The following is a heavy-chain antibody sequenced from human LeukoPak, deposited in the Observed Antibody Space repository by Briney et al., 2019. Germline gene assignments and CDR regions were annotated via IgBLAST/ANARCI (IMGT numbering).Heavy chain of an antibody. V-gene: IGHV4-34*01. CDR1: GGSFSGYY. D-gene: IGHD3-9*01. CDR2: INHSGST. J-gene: IGHJ4*02. CDR3: ARNDILTGYYPKRRYYFDY. Sequence: SETLSLTCAVYGGSFSGYYWSWIRQPPGKGLEWIGEINHSGSTNYNPSLKSRVTISVDTSKNQFSLKLSSVTAADTAVYHCARNDILTGYYPKRRYYFDYWGQGTLVTVSS.